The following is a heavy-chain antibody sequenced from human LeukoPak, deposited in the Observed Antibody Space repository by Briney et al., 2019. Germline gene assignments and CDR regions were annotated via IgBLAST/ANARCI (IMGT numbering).Heavy chain of an antibody. V-gene: IGHV3-21*01. Sequence: GGSLRLSCAASGFLFGSYSVIWVRQAPGKGLEWVSSTSSTSSYIFYADSLKGRFTISRNNAKNTLYLQMNSMRAEDTAVYFCARFGGGSCSGSSCYDYYVDAWGKGTTVTVSS. D-gene: IGHD2-15*01. CDR2: TSSTSSYI. CDR1: GFLFGSYS. J-gene: IGHJ6*03. CDR3: ARFGGGSCSGSSCYDYYVDA.